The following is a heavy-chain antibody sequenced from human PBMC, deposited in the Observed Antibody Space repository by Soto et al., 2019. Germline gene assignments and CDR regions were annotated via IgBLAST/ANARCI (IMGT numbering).Heavy chain of an antibody. D-gene: IGHD3-16*02. J-gene: IGHJ3*02. CDR2: IYPGDSDT. Sequence: GSLKISCKGSGYSFTSYWIGWVRQMPGKGLEWMGIIYPGDSDTRYSPSFQGQVTISADKSISTAYLQWSSLKASDTAMYYCARPGLYYDYVWGSYRPYAFDIWGQGTMVTVSS. V-gene: IGHV5-51*01. CDR1: GYSFTSYW. CDR3: ARPGLYYDYVWGSYRPYAFDI.